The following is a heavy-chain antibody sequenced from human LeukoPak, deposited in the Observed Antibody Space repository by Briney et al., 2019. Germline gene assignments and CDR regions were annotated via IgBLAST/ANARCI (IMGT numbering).Heavy chain of an antibody. J-gene: IGHJ4*02. CDR1: GGSISSSSYY. V-gene: IGHV4-39*07. D-gene: IGHD6-13*01. CDR2: IYYSGST. CDR3: ARGGGYSSSWYNY. Sequence: SETLSLTCTVSGGSISSSSYYWGWIRQPPGKGLEWIGSIYYSGSTYYNPSLKSRVTISVDTSKNQFSLKLSSVTAADTAVYYCARGGGYSSSWYNYWGQGTLVTVSS.